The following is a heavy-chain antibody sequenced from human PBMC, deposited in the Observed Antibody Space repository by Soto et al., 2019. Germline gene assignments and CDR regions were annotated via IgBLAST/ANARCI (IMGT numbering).Heavy chain of an antibody. CDR3: ARDRRVGAYCGGDCYSWVFDY. J-gene: IGHJ4*02. CDR1: GFTFSSYG. CDR2: IWYDGSNK. D-gene: IGHD2-21*02. Sequence: QVQLVESGGGVVQPGRSLRLSCAASGFTFSSYGMHWVRQAPGKGLEWVAVIWYDGSNKYYADSVKGRFTISRDNSKNTLYLQMNSLRAEAPAVYYSARDRRVGAYCGGDCYSWVFDYWGQGTLVTVSS. V-gene: IGHV3-33*01.